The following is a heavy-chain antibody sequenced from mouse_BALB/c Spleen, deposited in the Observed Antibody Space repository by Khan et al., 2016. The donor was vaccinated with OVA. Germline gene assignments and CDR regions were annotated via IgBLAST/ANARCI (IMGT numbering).Heavy chain of an antibody. CDR3: ARGRFGHYDGFAY. J-gene: IGHJ3*01. CDR2: ISTYSGNT. Sequence: VELVESGPELVRPGVSVKISCKGSGYTFTDYAMHWVKQSHAKSLEWIGVISTYSGNTNYNQKFKGKATMTVDKSSSTAYMELARLTSEDSAIYYCARGRFGHYDGFAYWGQGTLVTVSA. CDR1: GYTFTDYA. D-gene: IGHD1-2*01. V-gene: IGHV1S137*01.